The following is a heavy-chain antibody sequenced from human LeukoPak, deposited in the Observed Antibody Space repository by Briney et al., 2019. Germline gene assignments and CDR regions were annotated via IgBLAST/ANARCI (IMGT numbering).Heavy chain of an antibody. CDR1: GFTFSSYA. J-gene: IGHJ5*02. CDR3: ARSITMVRGWFDP. D-gene: IGHD3-10*01. V-gene: IGHV3-30*04. CDR2: ISYDGSNK. Sequence: GGSLRLSCAAPGFTFSSYAMHWVRQAPGKGLEWVAVISYDGSNKYYADSVKGRFTISRDNSKNTLYLQMNSLRAEDTAVYYCARSITMVRGWFDPWGQGTLVTVSS.